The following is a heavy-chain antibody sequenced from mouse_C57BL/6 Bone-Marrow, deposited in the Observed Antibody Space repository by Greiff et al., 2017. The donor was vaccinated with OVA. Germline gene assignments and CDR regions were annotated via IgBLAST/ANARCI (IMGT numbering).Heavy chain of an antibody. CDR3: ARRYDGYYWYFDV. V-gene: IGHV1-7*01. J-gene: IGHJ1*03. Sequence: VQLQQSGAELAEHGASVKLYRNASFYTFTSYWMHWVKQRPGQGLEWIGYINPSSGYTKYNQKFKDKATLTADKSSSTAYMQLSSLTYEDSAVYYCARRYDGYYWYFDVWGTGTTVTVSS. D-gene: IGHD2-3*01. CDR2: INPSSGYT. CDR1: FYTFTSYW.